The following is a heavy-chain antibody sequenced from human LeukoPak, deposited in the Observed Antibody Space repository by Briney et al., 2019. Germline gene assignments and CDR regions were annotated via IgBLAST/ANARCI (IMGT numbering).Heavy chain of an antibody. CDR2: IQYDGSNE. CDR3: AKDRCSNGIGCYYYYMDV. Sequence: GGSLRLSCAASGFTFSSYGMHWVRQAPGKGLEWVAYIQYDGSNEQFADSVKGRFSISRDSSKNILYLQVNSLRAEDTAIYYCAKDRCSNGIGCYYYYMDVWGKGTTVTISS. D-gene: IGHD2-8*01. J-gene: IGHJ6*03. CDR1: GFTFSSYG. V-gene: IGHV3-30*02.